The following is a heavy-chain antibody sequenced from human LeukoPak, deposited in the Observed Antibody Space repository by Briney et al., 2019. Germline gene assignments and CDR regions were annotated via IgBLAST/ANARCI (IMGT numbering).Heavy chain of an antibody. Sequence: GGSLRLSCAASGFTFSNYWMTWVRQAPGQGLEWVANIKQDGSEEYYVDPVKGRFTISRDNAKNSLYLQMSSLRAEDTAVYYCARGFAPDYRGQGTLVTVSS. J-gene: IGHJ4*02. CDR3: ARGFAPDY. CDR2: IKQDGSEE. CDR1: GFTFSNYW. V-gene: IGHV3-7*05.